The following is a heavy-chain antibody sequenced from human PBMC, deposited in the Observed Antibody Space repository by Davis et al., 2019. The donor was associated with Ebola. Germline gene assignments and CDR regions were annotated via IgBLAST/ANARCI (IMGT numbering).Heavy chain of an antibody. J-gene: IGHJ6*02. CDR2: ISGSGGST. CDR3: AKGEAAAPV. CDR1: GFTFSSYA. D-gene: IGHD6-13*01. V-gene: IGHV3-23*01. Sequence: PGESLKISCAASGFTFSSYAMSWVRQAPGKGLEWVSAISGSGGSTYYADSVKGRFTISRDNSKNTLYLQMNSLRAEDTAVYYCAKGEAAAPVWGQGTTVTVSS.